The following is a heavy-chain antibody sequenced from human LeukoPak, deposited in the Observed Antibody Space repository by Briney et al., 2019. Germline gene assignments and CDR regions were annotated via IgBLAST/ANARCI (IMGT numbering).Heavy chain of an antibody. V-gene: IGHV4-59*12. CDR3: ARVSDIVVVPAAIEAFDI. CDR2: IYYSGST. Sequence: PSETLSLTCTVSGGSISSYYWSWIRQPPGKGLEWIGYIYYSGSTNYNPSLKSRVTMSVDTSKNQFSLKLSSVTAADTAVYYCARVSDIVVVPAAIEAFDIWGQGTMVTVSS. J-gene: IGHJ3*02. D-gene: IGHD2-2*02. CDR1: GGSISSYY.